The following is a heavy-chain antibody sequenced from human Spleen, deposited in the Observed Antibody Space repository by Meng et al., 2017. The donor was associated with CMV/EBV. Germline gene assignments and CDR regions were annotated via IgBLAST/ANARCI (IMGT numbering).Heavy chain of an antibody. CDR1: GLTFNNYD. Sequence: GESLKISCAASGLTFNNYDMTWVRQTPGKGLEWVSSNSGGGGSTYYADSVKGRFTISIDNSKNTLYLQMNSLRVEDTAVYFRAKGGLAIEYYFDSWGQGTLVTVSS. CDR2: NSGGGGST. CDR3: AKGGLAIEYYFDS. D-gene: IGHD2-21*01. J-gene: IGHJ4*02. V-gene: IGHV3-23*01.